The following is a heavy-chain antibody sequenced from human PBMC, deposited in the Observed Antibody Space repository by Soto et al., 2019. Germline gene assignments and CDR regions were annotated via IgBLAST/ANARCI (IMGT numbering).Heavy chain of an antibody. J-gene: IGHJ4*02. D-gene: IGHD3-22*01. CDR3: AKDSLPPPYGTMIVVAKDFDY. Sequence: PGGSLRLSCAASGFTFSSYGMHWVRQAPGKGLEWVAVISYDGSNKYYADSVKGRFTISRDNSKNTLYLQMNSLRAEDTAVYYCAKDSLPPPYGTMIVVAKDFDYWGQGTLVTVSS. V-gene: IGHV3-30*18. CDR2: ISYDGSNK. CDR1: GFTFSSYG.